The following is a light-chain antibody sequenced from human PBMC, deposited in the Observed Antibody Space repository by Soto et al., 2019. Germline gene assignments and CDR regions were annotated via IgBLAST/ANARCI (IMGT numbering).Light chain of an antibody. CDR3: QQYGYLVT. J-gene: IGKJ4*01. CDR2: DAS. CDR1: QSVRSN. V-gene: IGKV3D-15*01. Sequence: EIVMTQSPATLSVSPGERATLSCRASQSVRSNLAWYQQKPGQAPRLLIYDASNRATGIPARFSGSGSGADFTLTISRLEPEDFAMYYCQQYGYLVTFGGGTKVDIK.